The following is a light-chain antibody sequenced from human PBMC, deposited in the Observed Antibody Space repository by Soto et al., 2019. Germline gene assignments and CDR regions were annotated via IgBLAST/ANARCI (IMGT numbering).Light chain of an antibody. CDR3: QSYDSFWEV. V-gene: IGLV6-57*04. Sequence: NFMLTQPHSVSESPGKTVTISCTRSSGSIASNYVQWYQQRPGSAPTTVIYEDNQRPSGVPDRFSGSIDSSSNSASLTISGLKTEDEADYYCQSYDSFWEVFGGGTQLTVL. CDR1: SGSIASNY. J-gene: IGLJ2*01. CDR2: EDN.